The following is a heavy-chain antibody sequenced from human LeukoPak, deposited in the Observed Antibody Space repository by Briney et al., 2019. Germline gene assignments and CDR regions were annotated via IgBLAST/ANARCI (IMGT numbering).Heavy chain of an antibody. V-gene: IGHV3-23*01. D-gene: IGHD3-22*01. Sequence: PGRSLRLSCAASGFTFTNYGMHWVRQAPGKGLEWVSAISGSGGSTYYADSVKGRFTISRDNSKNTLYLQMNSLRAEDTAVYYCAKDPSDYDSSGYPSYFDYWGQGTLVTVSS. CDR3: AKDPSDYDSSGYPSYFDY. CDR1: GFTFTNYG. J-gene: IGHJ4*02. CDR2: ISGSGGST.